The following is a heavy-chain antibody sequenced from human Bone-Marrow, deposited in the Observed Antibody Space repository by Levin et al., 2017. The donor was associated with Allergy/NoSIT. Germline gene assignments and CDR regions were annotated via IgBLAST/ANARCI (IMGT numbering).Heavy chain of an antibody. CDR2: IYYTGSP. CDR3: ARERVGIRGRDAFDI. Sequence: SQTLSLTCNVFGGSINYYYWSWIRQPPGKGLDWIGYIYYTGSPNYNPSLQSRVTISVDKSNNQFSLQLNSVSAADTAVYYCARERVGIRGRDAFDIWGQGTMVTVSS. CDR1: GGSINYYY. D-gene: IGHD1-26*01. V-gene: IGHV4-59*01. J-gene: IGHJ3*02.